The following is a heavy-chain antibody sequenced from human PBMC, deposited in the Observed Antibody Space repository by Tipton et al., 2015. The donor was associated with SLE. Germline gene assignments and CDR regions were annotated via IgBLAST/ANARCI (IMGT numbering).Heavy chain of an antibody. J-gene: IGHJ4*02. CDR3: ARDLTKDGSGSYYNALGY. Sequence: QVQLVQSGAEVKKPGASVKVSCKASGYTFTSYDINWVRQATGQGLEWMGWISAYNGNTNYAQKLQGRVTMTTDTSTSTAYMELRSLRSDDTAVYYCARDLTKDGSGSYYNALGYWGQGTLVTVSS. CDR1: GYTFTSYD. D-gene: IGHD3-10*01. CDR2: ISAYNGNT. V-gene: IGHV1-18*01.